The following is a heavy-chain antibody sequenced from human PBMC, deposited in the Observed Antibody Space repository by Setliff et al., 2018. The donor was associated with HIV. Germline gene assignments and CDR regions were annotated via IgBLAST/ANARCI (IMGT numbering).Heavy chain of an antibody. CDR3: ARPSFGSSSWKNDAFDI. V-gene: IGHV1-2*06. D-gene: IGHD6-13*01. Sequence: ASVKVSCKASGYTFTGYYMHWVRQAPGQGLEWMGRINPNSGGTNYAQKFQGRVTVTRDTSISTAYMELSRLRSDDTAVYYCARPSFGSSSWKNDAFDIWGQGTMVTVSS. J-gene: IGHJ3*02. CDR1: GYTFTGYY. CDR2: INPNSGGT.